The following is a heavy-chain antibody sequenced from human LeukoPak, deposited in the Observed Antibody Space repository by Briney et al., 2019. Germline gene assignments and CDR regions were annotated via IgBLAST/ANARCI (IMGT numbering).Heavy chain of an antibody. Sequence: TGGSLRLSCAASGFTFSSYWMSWVRQAPGKGLEWVANIKQDGSEKYYVDSVKGRFTIARDNGINSLYLQMNSLTAEDTAVYYCARDGSGAQMVRGVIRGNWFDPWGQGTLVTDSS. CDR1: GFTFSSYW. CDR2: IKQDGSEK. J-gene: IGHJ5*02. CDR3: ARDGSGAQMVRGVIRGNWFDP. D-gene: IGHD3-10*01. V-gene: IGHV3-7*01.